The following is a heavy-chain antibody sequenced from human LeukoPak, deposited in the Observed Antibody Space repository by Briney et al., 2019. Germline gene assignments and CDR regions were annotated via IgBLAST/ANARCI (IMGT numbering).Heavy chain of an antibody. D-gene: IGHD6-19*01. CDR2: ISYDGSNK. Sequence: GGSLRLSCAASGFTSSSYAMHWVRQAPGKGLEWVAVISYDGSNKYYADSVKGRFTISRDNSKNTLYLQMNSLRAEDTAVYYCARELISGAFDYWGQGTLVTVSS. CDR1: GFTSSSYA. CDR3: ARELISGAFDY. J-gene: IGHJ4*02. V-gene: IGHV3-30*04.